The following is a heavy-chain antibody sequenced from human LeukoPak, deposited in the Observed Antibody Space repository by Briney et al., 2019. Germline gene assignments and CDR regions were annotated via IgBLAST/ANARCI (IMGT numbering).Heavy chain of an antibody. CDR2: ISGGSSTI. Sequence: PGGSLRLSCAASGFTFSSYTMHWVRQAPGEGLEWISSISGGSSTIYYADSVEGRFTISRDNARNSLYLQMNSLRDEDTAVYYCARRDYGSGSFFGIDYWGQGTLVTVSS. CDR3: ARRDYGSGSFFGIDY. D-gene: IGHD3-10*01. V-gene: IGHV3-48*02. J-gene: IGHJ4*02. CDR1: GFTFSSYT.